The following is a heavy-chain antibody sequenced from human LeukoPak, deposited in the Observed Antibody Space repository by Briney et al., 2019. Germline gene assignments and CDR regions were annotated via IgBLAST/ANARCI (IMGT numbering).Heavy chain of an antibody. CDR2: IYPGDSDT. V-gene: IGHV5-51*01. Sequence: GESLKISCKGSGYRFTNYWIGWVRQMPGKGLEWMGIIYPGDSDTRYSPSFQGQVTISADKSISTAYLQWSSLKASDTAMYYCARRSCSSTSCYRDYYYYMDVWGKGTTVTVSS. CDR1: GYRFTNYW. CDR3: ARRSCSSTSCYRDYYYYMDV. D-gene: IGHD2-2*01. J-gene: IGHJ6*03.